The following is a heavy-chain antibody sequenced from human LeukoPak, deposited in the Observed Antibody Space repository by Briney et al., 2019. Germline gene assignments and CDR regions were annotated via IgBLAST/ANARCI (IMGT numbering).Heavy chain of an antibody. Sequence: GASVKVSCKASGYTFTSYGISWLRQAPGQGLEWMGWISAYNGNTNYAQKLQGRVTMTTDTSTSTAYMELRSLRSDDTAVYYCARDLETSSSWPPYYYYGMDVWGQGTTVTVSS. D-gene: IGHD6-13*01. CDR3: ARDLETSSSWPPYYYYGMDV. CDR1: GYTFTSYG. CDR2: ISAYNGNT. J-gene: IGHJ6*02. V-gene: IGHV1-18*01.